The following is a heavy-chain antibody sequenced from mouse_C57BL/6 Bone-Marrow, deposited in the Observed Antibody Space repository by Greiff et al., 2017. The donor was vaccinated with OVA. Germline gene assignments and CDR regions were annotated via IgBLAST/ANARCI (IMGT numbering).Heavy chain of an antibody. CDR1: GYSFTGYY. CDR3: AYGNWYFDV. CDR2: INPSTGGT. D-gene: IGHD2-1*01. J-gene: IGHJ1*03. Sequence: EVQLQQSGPELVKPGASVKISCKASGYSFTGYYMNWVKQSPEKSLEWIGEINPSTGGTTYNQKFKAKATLTVDKSSSTAYMQLKSLTSEDSAVYYCAYGNWYFDVWGTGTTGTVSS. V-gene: IGHV1-42*01.